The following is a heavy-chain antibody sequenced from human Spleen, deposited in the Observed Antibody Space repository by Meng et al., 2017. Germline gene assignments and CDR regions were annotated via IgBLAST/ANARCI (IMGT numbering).Heavy chain of an antibody. CDR1: GFSLTTSGVG. CDR3: AHTSRGEFPYPFDY. J-gene: IGHJ4*02. V-gene: IGHV2-5*01. D-gene: IGHD2-21*01. Sequence: QLTLKESGPTLVKPTQTRTLTCTFSGFSLTTSGVGVGWIRQPPGKALEWLALIYWNHDKRYSPSLKSRLTITKDTSKNQVVLTLTNMAPVDTGTYYCAHTSRGEFPYPFDYWGQGTLVTVSS. CDR2: IYWNHDK.